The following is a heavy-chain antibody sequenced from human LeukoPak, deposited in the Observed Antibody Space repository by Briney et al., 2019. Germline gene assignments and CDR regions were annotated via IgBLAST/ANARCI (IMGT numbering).Heavy chain of an antibody. Sequence: SETLSLTCTVSGASISSYYWSWIRRPPGKGLEWIGYTFRSVTTKYHPSLQSRVSISLDTSKNQFSLDMTSVTVADTAVYYCTTYSDITGSFDHWGQRTLVTVSS. J-gene: IGHJ4*02. V-gene: IGHV4-59*01. D-gene: IGHD3-22*01. CDR2: TFRSVTT. CDR3: TTYSDITGSFDH. CDR1: GASISSYY.